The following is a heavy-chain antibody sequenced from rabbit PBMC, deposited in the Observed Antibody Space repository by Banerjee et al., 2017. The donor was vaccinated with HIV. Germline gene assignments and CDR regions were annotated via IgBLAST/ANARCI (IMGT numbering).Heavy chain of an antibody. D-gene: IGHD4-1*01. J-gene: IGHJ4*01. Sequence: QLVESGGGLVQPGGSLKLSCKASGFDFTNYYMSWVRQAPGKGLEWIGYIDPVFGSTYYASWVNGRFTISSHNTQNTLYLQLNSLTAADTATYFCVREVAVKFNLWGPGTLVTVS. V-gene: IGHV1S7*01. CDR1: GFDFTNYY. CDR3: VREVAVKFNL. CDR2: IDPVFGST.